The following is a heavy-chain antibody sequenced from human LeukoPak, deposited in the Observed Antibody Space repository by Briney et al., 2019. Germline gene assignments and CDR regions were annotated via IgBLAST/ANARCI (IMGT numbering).Heavy chain of an antibody. D-gene: IGHD3-3*01. CDR2: IYYSGST. V-gene: IGHV4-59*08. J-gene: IGHJ4*02. CDR3: VRWSGDYSFDY. Sequence: SETLSLTCTVSGGSISGYYWSWIRQPPGKGLEWIGYIYYSGSTNYNPSLKSRVTISVDTSKNQFSLKLNSVTAADTAVYYCVRWSGDYSFDYWGQGTLVTVSS. CDR1: GGSISGYY.